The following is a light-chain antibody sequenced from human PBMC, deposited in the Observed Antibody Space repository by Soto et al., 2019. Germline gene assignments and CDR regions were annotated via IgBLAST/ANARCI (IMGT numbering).Light chain of an antibody. J-gene: IGKJ5*01. CDR1: QDISKN. CDR3: QQYDNLLPIT. V-gene: IGKV1-33*01. Sequence: IQMTQSPSSLSASVGDRVTITCQASQDISKNLNWYQQKPGKAPKVLIYDASSLQTGVPSRFSGSGSATHFSFTISSLQPEDVATYYCQQYDNLLPITFGQGTRLEIK. CDR2: DAS.